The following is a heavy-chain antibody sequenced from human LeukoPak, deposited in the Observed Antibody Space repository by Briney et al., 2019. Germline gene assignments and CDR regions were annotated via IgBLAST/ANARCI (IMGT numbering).Heavy chain of an antibody. CDR1: GGTFTNYA. D-gene: IGHD4-17*01. CDR3: AEDSSMVTTRAPYYYYYLDV. Sequence: ASVKVSCKASGGTFTNYAISWVRQAPGQGLEWMGGIIPLLGTPNYAQKFQGRVTITADDSTSTAYMELTSLRSEDTAVYYCAEDSSMVTTRAPYYYYYLDVWGQGTTVIVSS. J-gene: IGHJ6*02. CDR2: IIPLLGTP. V-gene: IGHV1-69*13.